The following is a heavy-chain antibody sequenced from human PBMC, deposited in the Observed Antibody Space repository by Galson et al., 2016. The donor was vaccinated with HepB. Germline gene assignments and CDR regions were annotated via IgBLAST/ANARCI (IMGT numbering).Heavy chain of an antibody. CDR3: AKSKTPYDFWSGYDF. J-gene: IGHJ4*02. D-gene: IGHD3-3*01. V-gene: IGHV3-21*04. CDR2: ISSSTNYI. CDR1: GFTFTAYS. Sequence: SLRLSCAASGFTFTAYSMTWVRQAPGKGLEWVSFISSSTNYIYYADSLKGRFTISRDNAKNSVYLQMNSLRAEDTALYYCAKSKTPYDFWSGYDFWGQGIVVTVSS.